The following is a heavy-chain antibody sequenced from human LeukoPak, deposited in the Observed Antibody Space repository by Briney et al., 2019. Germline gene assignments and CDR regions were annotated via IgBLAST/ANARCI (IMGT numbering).Heavy chain of an antibody. CDR3: ARVVMKAFYYYYMDV. J-gene: IGHJ6*03. Sequence: ASVEVSCKASGYTFSDYDVNWVRQAPGQGLEWMGWMNPTSGDTGYAQKFQGRVTMTRSMSRNTAYMELSRLRSEDTAVYFCARVVMKAFYYYYMDVWGKGTTITISS. CDR2: MNPTSGDT. D-gene: IGHD2-21*01. CDR1: GYTFSDYD. V-gene: IGHV1-8*01.